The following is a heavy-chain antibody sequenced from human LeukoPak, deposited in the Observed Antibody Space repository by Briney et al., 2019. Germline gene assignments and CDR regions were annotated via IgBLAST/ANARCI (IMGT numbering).Heavy chain of an antibody. CDR3: AKGSRDSTSYCFDY. CDR1: GFTFSTYD. J-gene: IGHJ4*02. D-gene: IGHD3-22*01. CDR2: ISGSGDST. Sequence: GGSLRLSCAASGFTFSTYDMSWVRQAPGKGLEWVSGISGSGDSTYYADSVKGRFTISSDKSKNTLYLQMNSLRAEDTAMYYCAKGSRDSTSYCFDYWGQGTLVTVSS. V-gene: IGHV3-23*01.